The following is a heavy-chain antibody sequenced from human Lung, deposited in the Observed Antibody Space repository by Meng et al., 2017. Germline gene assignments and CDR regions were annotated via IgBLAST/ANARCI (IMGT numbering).Heavy chain of an antibody. D-gene: IGHD2-15*01. J-gene: IGHJ4*02. CDR2: ISSSSA. CDR3: ARGRVVVAATPSDY. CDR1: GFTFSSCS. V-gene: IGHV3-21*01. Sequence: EVQLVESGGGLVKRGGFLRLYCAASGFTFSSCSRNWVRQAPGQGLEWVTSISSSSAYADSVKGRFTISRDNAKNTLYLQMNSLRAEDTAVDYCARGRVVVAATPSDYWGQGTLVTVSS.